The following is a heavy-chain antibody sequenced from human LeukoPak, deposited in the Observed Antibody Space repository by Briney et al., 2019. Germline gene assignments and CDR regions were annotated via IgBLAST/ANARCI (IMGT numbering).Heavy chain of an antibody. Sequence: PGGSLRLSCAASGFTFSSSSTSWVRQAPGKGLEWVSALTGSGGSTYYADSVKGRFTISRDNSKKTLFLQMNSLRAEDTAVYYCAKDLAPAAYWGQGTLVTVSS. D-gene: IGHD2-2*01. V-gene: IGHV3-23*01. CDR2: LTGSGGST. CDR1: GFTFSSSS. J-gene: IGHJ4*02. CDR3: AKDLAPAAY.